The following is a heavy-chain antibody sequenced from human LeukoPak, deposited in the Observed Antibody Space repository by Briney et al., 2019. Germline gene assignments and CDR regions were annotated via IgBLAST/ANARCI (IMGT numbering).Heavy chain of an antibody. CDR1: GYSFTSYW. V-gene: IGHV5-51*01. J-gene: IGHJ4*02. D-gene: IGHD3-9*01. Sequence: GESLKISCKGFGYSFTSYWIGWVRQMPGKGLEWMGIIYPGDSDTRYSPSFQGQVTISADKSISTAYLQWSSLKASDTAMYYCARQGTYYDILTGYMDRNFDYWGQGTLVTVSS. CDR2: IYPGDSDT. CDR3: ARQGTYYDILTGYMDRNFDY.